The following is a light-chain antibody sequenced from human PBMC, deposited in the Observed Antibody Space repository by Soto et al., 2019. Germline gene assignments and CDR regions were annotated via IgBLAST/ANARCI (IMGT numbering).Light chain of an antibody. Sequence: QSVLTQPPSASVTPGQRVTISCSGSSPNIGSNAVNWYQQLPGTAPKLLIYNNNQRPSGVPDRFSGSRSGTSASLAISGLQSDDEADYYCAAWDDSLNGYVFGTGTKVTVL. CDR3: AAWDDSLNGYV. V-gene: IGLV1-44*01. CDR2: NNN. CDR1: SPNIGSNA. J-gene: IGLJ1*01.